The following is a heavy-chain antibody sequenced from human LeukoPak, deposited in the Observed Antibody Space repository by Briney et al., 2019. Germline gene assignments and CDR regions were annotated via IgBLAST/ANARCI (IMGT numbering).Heavy chain of an antibody. V-gene: IGHV1-18*01. CDR3: ARARGYYGSGSTVYNWFDS. CDR2: ISAYNGNT. D-gene: IGHD3-10*01. J-gene: IGHJ5*01. CDR1: GYTFTSYG. Sequence: ASVKVSCKASGYTFTSYGISWVRQAPGQGLEWMGWISAYNGNTNYAQKLQGRVTMTTDTSTSTAYMELRSLRSDDTAVYYCARARGYYGSGSTVYNWFDSWGQGTLVTVSS.